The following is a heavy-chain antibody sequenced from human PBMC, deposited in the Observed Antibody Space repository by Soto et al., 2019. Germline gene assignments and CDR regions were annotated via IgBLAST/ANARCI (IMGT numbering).Heavy chain of an antibody. D-gene: IGHD2-2*02. CDR1: GGTFGSYA. Sequence: ASVKVSCKASGGTFGSYAISWVRQAPGQGLEWMGGIIPIFGTANYAQKFQGRVTITADESTSTAYMELSSLRSEDTAVYYCARGTRYCSSTSCFTSGVNYYMDVWGKGTTVTVSS. CDR3: ARGTRYCSSTSCFTSGVNYYMDV. CDR2: IIPIFGTA. J-gene: IGHJ6*03. V-gene: IGHV1-69*13.